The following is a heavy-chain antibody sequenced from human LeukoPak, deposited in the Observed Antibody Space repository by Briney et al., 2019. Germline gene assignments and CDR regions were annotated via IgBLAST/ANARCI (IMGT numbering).Heavy chain of an antibody. D-gene: IGHD3-10*01. J-gene: IGHJ4*02. CDR1: GGSFSGYY. V-gene: IGHV4-34*01. CDR2: INHSGST. CDR3: ARGRTAGN. Sequence: SETLSLTCAVSGGSFSGYYWSWIRQPPGKGLEWIGEINHSGSTNYNPSLKSRVTISVDTSKNQFSLKLSSVTAADTAVYYCARGRTAGNWGQGTLVTVSS.